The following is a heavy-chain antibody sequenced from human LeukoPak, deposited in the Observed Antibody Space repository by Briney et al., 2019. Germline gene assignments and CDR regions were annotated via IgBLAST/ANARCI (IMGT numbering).Heavy chain of an antibody. CDR1: GGSISSSSYY. Sequence: SETLSLTCTVSGGSISSSSYYWGWIRQPPGKGLEWIGSIYYSGSTYYNPSLKSRVTISVDTSRNQFSLKLSSVTAADSAVYYCAGATNGYWGQGTLVTVSS. D-gene: IGHD1-26*01. J-gene: IGHJ4*02. CDR3: AGATNGY. CDR2: IYYSGST. V-gene: IGHV4-39*01.